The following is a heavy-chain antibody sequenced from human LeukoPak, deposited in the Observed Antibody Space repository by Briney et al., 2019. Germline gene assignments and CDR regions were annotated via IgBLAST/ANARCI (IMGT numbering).Heavy chain of an antibody. V-gene: IGHV3-48*01. Sequence: SVKGRFTISRDNAKNSLFLQMNSLTVEDTAVYYCARDHPGISLWGRGTLVTVSS. CDR3: ARDHPGISL. D-gene: IGHD2/OR15-2a*01. J-gene: IGHJ4*02.